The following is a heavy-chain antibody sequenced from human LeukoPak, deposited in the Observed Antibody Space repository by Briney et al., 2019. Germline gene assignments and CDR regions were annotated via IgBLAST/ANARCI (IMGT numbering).Heavy chain of an antibody. J-gene: IGHJ4*02. CDR1: GFTFSSYA. CDR3: ARDETPTNGYDSYDF. Sequence: GGSLRLSCAASGFTFSSYAMHWVRQAPGKGLEWVAVISYDGSNKYYADSVKGRFTISRDNSKNTLYLQMNSLRAEDTAVYYCARDETPTNGYDSYDFWGQGTLVTVST. CDR2: ISYDGSNK. D-gene: IGHD5-12*01. V-gene: IGHV3-30-3*01.